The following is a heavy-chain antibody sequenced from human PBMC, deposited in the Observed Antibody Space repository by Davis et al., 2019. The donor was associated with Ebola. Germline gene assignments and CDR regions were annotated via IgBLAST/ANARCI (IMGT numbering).Heavy chain of an antibody. V-gene: IGHV3-23*01. CDR1: GFTFSSYA. CDR2: ISGSGST. D-gene: IGHD2-15*01. Sequence: GESLKISCAASGFTFSSYAMSWVRQAPGKGLEWVSSISGSGSTYYADSVKGRFTLSRDNSKNTLYLQMNSLGAEDTAVYYCAKGFSVVAALNWFDPWGQGALVTVSS. CDR3: AKGFSVVAALNWFDP. J-gene: IGHJ5*02.